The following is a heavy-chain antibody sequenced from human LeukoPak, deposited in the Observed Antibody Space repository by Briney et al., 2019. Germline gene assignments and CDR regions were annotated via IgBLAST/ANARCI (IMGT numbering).Heavy chain of an antibody. Sequence: SETLSLTCTVSGASIGSYNWSWMRQPPGKGLEWIGFISQNGIPHYTASLKSRVTISVDTSKNQFPLKLSSVTAADTAVYYCARRRYCSSTSCYRSGSSGCLDYWGQGTLVTVSS. D-gene: IGHD2-2*01. V-gene: IGHV4-59*12. CDR2: ISQNGIP. CDR1: GASIGSYN. CDR3: ARRRYCSSTSCYRSGSSGCLDY. J-gene: IGHJ4*02.